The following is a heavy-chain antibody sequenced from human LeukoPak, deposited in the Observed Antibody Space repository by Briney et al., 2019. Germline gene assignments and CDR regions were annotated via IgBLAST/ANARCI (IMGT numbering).Heavy chain of an antibody. J-gene: IGHJ4*02. D-gene: IGHD6-13*01. V-gene: IGHV3-7*01. Sequence: GGSLRLSCAASGFTFSSYWMSWVRQAPGKGLEWVVNIKQDGSEKYYVDSVKGRFTISRDNAKNSLYLQMNSLRAEDTAVYYCARAGGDSSSWYGGDYWGQGTLVTVSS. CDR2: IKQDGSEK. CDR3: ARAGGDSSSWYGGDY. CDR1: GFTFSSYW.